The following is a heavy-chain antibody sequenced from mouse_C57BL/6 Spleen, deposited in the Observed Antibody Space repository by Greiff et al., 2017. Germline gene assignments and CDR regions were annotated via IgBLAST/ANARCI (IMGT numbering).Heavy chain of an antibody. J-gene: IGHJ3*01. Sequence: EVKLMESGGGLVKPGGSLKLSCAASGFTFSSYTMSWVRQTPEKRLEWVATISGGGGNTYYPDSVKGRFTISRDNAKNTLYLQMSSLRSEDTALYYCARHDDYGNYVPFAYWGQGTLVTVSA. CDR1: GFTFSSYT. CDR3: ARHDDYGNYVPFAY. D-gene: IGHD2-1*01. V-gene: IGHV5-9*01. CDR2: ISGGGGNT.